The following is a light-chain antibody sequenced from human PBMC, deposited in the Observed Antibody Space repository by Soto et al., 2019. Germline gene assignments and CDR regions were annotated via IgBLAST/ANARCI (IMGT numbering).Light chain of an antibody. V-gene: IGKV1-5*03. CDR1: QSIRTW. J-gene: IGKJ1*01. Sequence: DIQMTQSPSTLSASVGDIVTITCRASQSIRTWLAWYQQKPGKAPKVLISKASTLESGIPSRFSGSGSETDFTLTISSLQPDDFATYYCQQYDTNSPTFGQGTKV. CDR3: QQYDTNSPT. CDR2: KAS.